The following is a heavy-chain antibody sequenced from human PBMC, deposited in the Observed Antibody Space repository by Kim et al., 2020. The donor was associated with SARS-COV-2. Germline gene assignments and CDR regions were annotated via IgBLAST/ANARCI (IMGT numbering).Heavy chain of an antibody. CDR3: ARSGLRLVAFNNEDYYYYGMDV. V-gene: IGHV1-8*01. CDR2: MNPNSGNT. D-gene: IGHD6-19*01. J-gene: IGHJ6*02. Sequence: ASVKVSCKASGYTFTSYDINWVRQATGQGLEWMGWMNPNSGNTGYAQKFQGRVTMTRNTSISTAYMELSSLRSEDTAVYYCARSGLRLVAFNNEDYYYYGMDVWGQGTTVTVSS. CDR1: GYTFTSYD.